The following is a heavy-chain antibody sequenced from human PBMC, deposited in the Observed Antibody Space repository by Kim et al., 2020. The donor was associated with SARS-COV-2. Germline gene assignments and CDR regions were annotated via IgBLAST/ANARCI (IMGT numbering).Heavy chain of an antibody. CDR1: GFTFSSYS. CDR3: SRELQYLGFFVGLDD. V-gene: IGHV3-48*01. D-gene: IGHD3-3*01. Sequence: GGSLRLSCAASGFTFSSYSMNWVRQAPGKGLEWVSYISSDSTIYYAASFMGRLIISSDDASNTLYLQLNSMRGEDAAVYYCSRELQYLGFFVGLDDWG. J-gene: IGHJ6*02. CDR2: ISSDSTI.